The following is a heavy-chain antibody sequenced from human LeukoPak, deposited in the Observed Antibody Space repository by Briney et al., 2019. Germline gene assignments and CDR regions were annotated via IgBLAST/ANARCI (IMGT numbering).Heavy chain of an antibody. D-gene: IGHD3-10*01. CDR2: IYYSGST. J-gene: IGHJ4*02. CDR1: GGSISSYY. Sequence: PSETLSLTCTVSGGSISSYYWSWIRQPPGKGLEWIGYIYYSGSTNYNPSLKSRVTISVDTSKNQFSLNLSSVTAADTAVYYCARGAFVLLPFDYWGQGTLVTVSS. CDR3: ARGAFVLLPFDY. V-gene: IGHV4-59*01.